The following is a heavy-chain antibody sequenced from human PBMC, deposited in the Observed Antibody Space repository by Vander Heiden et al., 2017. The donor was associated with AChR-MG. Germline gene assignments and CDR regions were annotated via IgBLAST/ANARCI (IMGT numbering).Heavy chain of an antibody. CDR1: GFTFRSYA. D-gene: IGHD6-6*01. CDR2: ISGSGGST. J-gene: IGHJ4*02. V-gene: IGHV3-23*01. Sequence: EVQLLESGGGLVQPGGSLRLSCAASGFTFRSYAMGWVRQAPGKGLEWVSAISGSGGSTYYADSVKGRFTISRDNSKNTLYLQMNSLRAEDTAVYYCAKDVAARPIFDYWGQGTLVTVSS. CDR3: AKDVAARPIFDY.